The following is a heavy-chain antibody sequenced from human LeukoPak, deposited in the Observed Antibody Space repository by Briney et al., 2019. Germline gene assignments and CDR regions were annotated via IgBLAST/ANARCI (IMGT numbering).Heavy chain of an antibody. J-gene: IGHJ4*02. Sequence: SETLSLTCTVSGGSISSGSYYWSWIRQPAGKGLEWIGRICTSGSTNYNPSLKSRVTISVDTSKNQFSLKLSSVTAADTAVYYRARTYDYWGQGTLVTVSS. CDR1: GGSISSGSYY. CDR2: ICTSGST. CDR3: ARTYDY. V-gene: IGHV4-61*02.